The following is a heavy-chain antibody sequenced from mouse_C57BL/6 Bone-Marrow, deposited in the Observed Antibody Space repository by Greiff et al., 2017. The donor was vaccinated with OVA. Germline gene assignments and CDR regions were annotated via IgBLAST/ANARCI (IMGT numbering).Heavy chain of an antibody. V-gene: IGHV1-55*01. Sequence: QVQLQQPGAELVKPGASVKMSCKASGYTFTSYWITWVKQRPGQGLEWIGDIYPGSGSTNYNEKFKSKATLTVDTSSSTAYMQLSSLTSEDSAVYYCAREGSMVTVSRYYAMDYWGQGTSVTVSS. J-gene: IGHJ4*01. CDR2: IYPGSGST. D-gene: IGHD2-2*01. CDR3: AREGSMVTVSRYYAMDY. CDR1: GYTFTSYW.